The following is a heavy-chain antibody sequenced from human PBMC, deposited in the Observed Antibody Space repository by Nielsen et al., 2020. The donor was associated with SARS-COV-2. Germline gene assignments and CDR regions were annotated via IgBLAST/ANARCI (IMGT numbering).Heavy chain of an antibody. Sequence: GESLKISCKGSGYSFTSYWIGWVRQMPGKGLEWMGIIYPGDSDTRYSPSFQGQVTISADKSISTAYLQWSSLKASDTAMYYCARQQWLPGDYYGMDVWGQGTTVTVSS. D-gene: IGHD6-19*01. CDR1: GYSFTSYW. V-gene: IGHV5-51*01. J-gene: IGHJ6*02. CDR3: ARQQWLPGDYYGMDV. CDR2: IYPGDSDT.